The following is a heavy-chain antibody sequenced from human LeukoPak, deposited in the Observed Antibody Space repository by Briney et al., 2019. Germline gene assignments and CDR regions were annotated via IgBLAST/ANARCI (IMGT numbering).Heavy chain of an antibody. J-gene: IGHJ4*02. CDR1: GYSISSGYY. D-gene: IGHD3-10*01. Sequence: PSETLSLTCTVSGYSISSGYYWGWIRQPPGKGLEWIGSIYHSGSTYYNPSLKSRVTISVDTSKNQFSLKLSSVTAADTAVYYCARLRGYYGSGSYYNVRSPPGQHFDYWGQGTLVTVSS. CDR3: ARLRGYYGSGSYYNVRSPPGQHFDY. V-gene: IGHV4-38-2*02. CDR2: IYHSGST.